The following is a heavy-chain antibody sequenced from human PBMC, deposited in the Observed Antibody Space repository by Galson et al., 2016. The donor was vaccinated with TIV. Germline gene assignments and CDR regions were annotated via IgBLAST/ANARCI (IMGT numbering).Heavy chain of an antibody. V-gene: IGHV1-18*01. CDR2: INTYNGDT. D-gene: IGHD5-18*01. J-gene: IGHJ2*01. Sequence: SVKVSCKASGYTFTDYAISWVRQAPGQGLEWMGWINTYNGDTNFAQKFQGRVTMTTETSTSTVYMDLRNLRSDDTAVYYCARSGYIHGLVGSPSSFWYLDIWGRGTLVTVSS. CDR3: ARSGYIHGLVGSPSSFWYLDI. CDR1: GYTFTDYA.